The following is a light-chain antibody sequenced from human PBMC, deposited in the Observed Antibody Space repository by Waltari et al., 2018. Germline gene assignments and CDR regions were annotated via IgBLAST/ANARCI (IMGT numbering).Light chain of an antibody. J-gene: IGLJ1*01. CDR3: CSFAAGDAYV. Sequence: QSALTQPRSVSGSPGQSVAISCTGTSSDVGGYNYVSWYQQHPGKAPKLMSDDVTERPSGVPVRCSASKSGNPASLTVSGLQAEDEADYYCCSFAAGDAYVFGTGTKVSVL. V-gene: IGLV2-11*01. CDR2: DVT. CDR1: SSDVGGYNY.